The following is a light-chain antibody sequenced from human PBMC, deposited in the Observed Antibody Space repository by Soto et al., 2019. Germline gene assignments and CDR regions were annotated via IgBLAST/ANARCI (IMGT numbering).Light chain of an antibody. J-gene: IGKJ1*01. CDR2: GAS. Sequence: IVMTQSPATLSLSPGEIATLSCSASQSIASNLACYQHKPGQAPRLLIYGASTRSTGIPANFSGSGSGTEFTLTITSLQSEDFAVYYCQHYHTWPRGTFGQGPKVDIK. CDR3: QHYHTWPRGT. V-gene: IGKV3-15*01. CDR1: QSIASN.